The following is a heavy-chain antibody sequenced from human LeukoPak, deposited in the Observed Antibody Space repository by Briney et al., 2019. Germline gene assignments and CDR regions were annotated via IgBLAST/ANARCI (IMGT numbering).Heavy chain of an antibody. CDR1: GFSLSTSGVG. J-gene: IGHJ5*02. D-gene: IGHD3-3*02. Sequence: SGPTLVKPTQTLTLTCTFSGFSLSTSGVGVGWIRQPPGKALEWLALIYWNDDKRYSPSLKSRLTITKDTSKNQVVLTMTNMDPVDTATYYCAHAIFFQPPLTLNWFDPWGQGTLVTVSS. CDR3: AHAIFFQPPLTLNWFDP. CDR2: IYWNDDK. V-gene: IGHV2-5*01.